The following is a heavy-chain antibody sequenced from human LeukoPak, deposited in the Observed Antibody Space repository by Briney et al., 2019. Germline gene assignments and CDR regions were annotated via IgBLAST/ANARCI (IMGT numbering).Heavy chain of an antibody. CDR1: GGTFSSYA. V-gene: IGHV1-69*13. Sequence: GASVKVSCKASGGTFSSYAISWVRQAPGQGLEWMGGIIPIFGTANYAQKFQGRVTITADESTSTAYMELSSLRSEDTAVYYCAIRGVKHSYFDYWGQGTLVTVSS. D-gene: IGHD3-10*01. CDR2: IIPIFGTA. J-gene: IGHJ4*02. CDR3: AIRGVKHSYFDY.